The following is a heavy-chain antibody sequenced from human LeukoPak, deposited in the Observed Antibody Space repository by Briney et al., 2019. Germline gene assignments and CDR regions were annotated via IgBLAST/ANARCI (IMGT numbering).Heavy chain of an antibody. CDR3: ARDHGSDWHYFDY. J-gene: IGHJ4*02. V-gene: IGHV3-23*01. CDR2: ISGGGGST. D-gene: IGHD6-19*01. Sequence: TGGSLRLSCAASGFTFSRYAMSWVRQAPGKGLEWVSAISGGGGSTYYADSVKGRFTISRDNAKNSLYLQMNSLRAEDTAVYYCARDHGSDWHYFDYWGQGTLVTVSS. CDR1: GFTFSRYA.